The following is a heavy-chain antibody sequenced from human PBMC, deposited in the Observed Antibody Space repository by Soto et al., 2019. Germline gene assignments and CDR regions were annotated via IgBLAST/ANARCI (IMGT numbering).Heavy chain of an antibody. CDR3: AKGSGGSSYSAIDY. D-gene: IGHD2-15*01. CDR1: GFTLSSYA. CDR2: TIYSGGST. J-gene: IGHJ4*02. Sequence: GGSLRLSCAASGFTLSSYAMNWVRQAPGKGLEWVSVTIYSGGSTFYADSVKGRFTISRDNSKNTLYLQINSLRAEDTAVYYCAKGSGGSSYSAIDYWGQGTLVTVSS. V-gene: IGHV3-23*01.